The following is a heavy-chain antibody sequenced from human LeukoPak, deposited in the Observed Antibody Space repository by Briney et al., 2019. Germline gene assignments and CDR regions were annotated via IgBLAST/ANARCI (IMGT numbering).Heavy chain of an antibody. J-gene: IGHJ4*02. V-gene: IGHV4-34*01. CDR2: INHSGST. D-gene: IGHD1-20*01. CDR1: GGSFSGYY. Sequence: SETLSLTCAVYGGSFSGYYWSWIRQPPGKGLEWIGEINHSGSTNYNPSLKSRVTISVDTSKNQFSLKLSSVTAADTAVYYCARVSITGTPNFDYWGQGTLVTVSS. CDR3: ARVSITGTPNFDY.